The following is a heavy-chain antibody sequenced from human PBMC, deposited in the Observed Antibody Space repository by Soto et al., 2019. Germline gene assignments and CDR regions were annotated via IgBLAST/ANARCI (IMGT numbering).Heavy chain of an antibody. V-gene: IGHV3-48*02. D-gene: IGHD3-10*01. Sequence: GGSLRLSCAASGFTFSSYSMNWVRQAPGKGLEWVSYISSSSSTIYYADSVKGRFTISRDNAKNSLYLQMNSLRDEDTAVYYCAREWGGSPYYYGSGRPIDYWGQGTLVTVSS. J-gene: IGHJ4*02. CDR2: ISSSSSTI. CDR1: GFTFSSYS. CDR3: AREWGGSPYYYGSGRPIDY.